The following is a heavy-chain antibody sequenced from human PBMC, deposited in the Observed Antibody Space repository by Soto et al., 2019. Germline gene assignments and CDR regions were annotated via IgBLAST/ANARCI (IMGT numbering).Heavy chain of an antibody. Sequence: QVPLQESGPGLVKPSETLSLSCTVSGGSISSYYWSWIRQPPGKGLEWIGYVHDSWGSHYNPPLKSRGAISLDTSKSQFSLMLTSLTSTDTAVYYCVRKGFGALHGLVDVWGQGTTVNVSS. CDR2: VHDSWGS. CDR1: GGSISSYY. D-gene: IGHD3-10*01. V-gene: IGHV4-59*08. CDR3: VRKGFGALHGLVDV. J-gene: IGHJ6*02.